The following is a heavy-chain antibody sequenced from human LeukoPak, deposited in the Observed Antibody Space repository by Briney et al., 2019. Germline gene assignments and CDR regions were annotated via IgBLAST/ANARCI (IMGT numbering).Heavy chain of an antibody. CDR3: ARGGQMTYDAFDI. Sequence: SETLSLTCAVYGGSFGGYYWSWIRQPPGKGLEWIGEINHSGSTNYNPSLKSRVTISVDTSKNQFSLKLSSVTAADTAVYYRARGGQMTYDAFDIWGQGTMVTVSS. CDR1: GGSFGGYY. V-gene: IGHV4-34*01. CDR2: INHSGST. J-gene: IGHJ3*02.